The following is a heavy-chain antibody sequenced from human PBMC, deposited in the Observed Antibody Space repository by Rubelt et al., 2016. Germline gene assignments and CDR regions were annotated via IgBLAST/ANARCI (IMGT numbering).Heavy chain of an antibody. Sequence: QVQLQESGPGLVKPSETLSLTCSVSGGSISSYYWNWIRQPPGKGLEWIGYIYYSGSTSYNPSLKSRVTISVDTSKNQFSLKLSSVTAADTAVYYCARGTRGYSYGYWGQGTLVTVSS. J-gene: IGHJ4*02. D-gene: IGHD5-18*01. CDR3: ARGTRGYSYGY. V-gene: IGHV4-59*01. CDR2: IYYSGST. CDR1: GGSISSYY.